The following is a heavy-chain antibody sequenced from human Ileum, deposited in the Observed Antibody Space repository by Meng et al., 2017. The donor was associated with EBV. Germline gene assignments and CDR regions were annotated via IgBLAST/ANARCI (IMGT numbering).Heavy chain of an antibody. V-gene: IGHV4-59*08. CDR3: ARGGWSLDY. Sequence: QVQLQESGPGLGKPSWPLSSTCTVSGGSISSYYWSWIRQPPGKGLEWIGYIYYSGSTNYNPSLKSRVTISVDTSKNQFSLNLSSVTAADTAVYYCARGGWSLDYWGQGTLVTVSS. CDR2: IYYSGST. D-gene: IGHD2-15*01. CDR1: GGSISSYY. J-gene: IGHJ4*02.